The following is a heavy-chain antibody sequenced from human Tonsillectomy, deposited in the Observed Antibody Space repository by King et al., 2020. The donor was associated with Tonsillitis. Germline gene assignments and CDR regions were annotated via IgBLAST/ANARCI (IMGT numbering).Heavy chain of an antibody. D-gene: IGHD6-13*01. Sequence: GQLVQSGAEVKKPGESLKISCKGSGYSFTSYWIGWVRQMPGKSLEWMGIIYPGDSDTRYSPSFQGQVTISVDKSTSTAYLQWSSLKASDTAMYYCASSVKAAAGSLDYWGQGTLVTVSS. CDR3: ASSVKAAAGSLDY. V-gene: IGHV5-51*01. CDR2: IYPGDSDT. J-gene: IGHJ4*02. CDR1: GYSFTSYW.